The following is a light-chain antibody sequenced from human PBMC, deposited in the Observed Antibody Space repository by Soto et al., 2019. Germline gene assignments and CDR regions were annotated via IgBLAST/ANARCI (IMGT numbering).Light chain of an antibody. V-gene: IGKV2-28*01. J-gene: IGKJ1*01. CDR1: QSLLHSNGYNY. CDR2: VVS. Sequence: DIVMTQSPLSLPVTPGEPASISCKSSQSLLHSNGYNYLDWYLQKPGQSPQLLISVVSNRASGVPDRFSGSGSGTDFTLKISRVEAEDVGIYYCMQALRTPPTFGQGTKVDIK. CDR3: MQALRTPPT.